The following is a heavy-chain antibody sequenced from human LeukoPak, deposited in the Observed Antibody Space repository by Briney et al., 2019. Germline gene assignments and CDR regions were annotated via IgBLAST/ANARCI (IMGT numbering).Heavy chain of an antibody. CDR1: GGSFSGYY. D-gene: IGHD5-12*01. V-gene: IGHV4-34*01. CDR2: INHSGST. CDR3: ARDRIVATRFPSWFDP. J-gene: IGHJ5*02. Sequence: SETLSLTCAVYGGSFSGYYWSWIRQPPGKGLEWIGEINHSGSTNYNPSLKSRDTISVDTSKNQFSLKLSSVTAADTAVYYCARDRIVATRFPSWFDPWGQGTLVTVSS.